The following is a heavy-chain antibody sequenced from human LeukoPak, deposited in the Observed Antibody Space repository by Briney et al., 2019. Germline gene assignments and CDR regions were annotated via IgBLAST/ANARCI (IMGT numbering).Heavy chain of an antibody. CDR3: ARLPVGSGS. V-gene: IGHV4-34*01. CDR1: GGSFSGYY. Sequence: SETLSLTCAVYGGSFSGYYWSWIRQPPGKGLEWIGEINHSGSTNYNPSLKSRVTISVDTSKNQFSLKLSSVTAADTAVYYCARLPVGSGSWGQGTLVTVSS. D-gene: IGHD3-3*01. CDR2: INHSGST. J-gene: IGHJ5*02.